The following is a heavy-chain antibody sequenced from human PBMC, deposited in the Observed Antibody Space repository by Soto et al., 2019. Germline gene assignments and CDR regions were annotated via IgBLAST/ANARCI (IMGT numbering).Heavy chain of an antibody. V-gene: IGHV3-23*01. D-gene: IGHD2-21*01. Sequence: DVQLLESGGGLVQPGESLRLSCAASGFSFSNFAMSWVRQAPGKGLEWVSGIGAGGDITFYADSVKGRFGISRDNSKNTVYLQVNSLRAEDTAVYFCAKDDFTGRGEDYFDHWGPGTLVTVSS. CDR2: IGAGGDIT. J-gene: IGHJ4*02. CDR3: AKDDFTGRGEDYFDH. CDR1: GFSFSNFA.